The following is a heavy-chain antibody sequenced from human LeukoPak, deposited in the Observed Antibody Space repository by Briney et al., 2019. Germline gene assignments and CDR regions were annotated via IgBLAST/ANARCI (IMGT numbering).Heavy chain of an antibody. CDR1: GGSISSYY. CDR2: IYYSGST. J-gene: IGHJ3*02. Sequence: SETLSLTCTVSGGSISSYYWSWIRQPPGKGLEWIGYIYYSGSTNYNPSLKSRVTISVDTSKNQFSLKLSSVTAADTAVYYCAREDIVVVPAAIVAFDIWGQGTMVTDSS. V-gene: IGHV4-59*01. D-gene: IGHD2-2*02. CDR3: AREDIVVVPAAIVAFDI.